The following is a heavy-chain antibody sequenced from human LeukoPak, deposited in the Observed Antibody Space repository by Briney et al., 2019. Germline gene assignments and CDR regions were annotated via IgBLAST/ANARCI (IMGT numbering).Heavy chain of an antibody. V-gene: IGHV4-59*08. CDR2: ISYSGIT. Sequence: PSETLSLTCTVSGGPIKTYYWSWIRQPPGKGLEWIGYISYSGITNYNPSLKSRVTISVDTSKNQFSLKLTSVTAAATAVYYCARMVYTNKVDYWGQGTLVTVSS. CDR3: ARMVYTNKVDY. J-gene: IGHJ4*02. CDR1: GGPIKTYY. D-gene: IGHD4-11*01.